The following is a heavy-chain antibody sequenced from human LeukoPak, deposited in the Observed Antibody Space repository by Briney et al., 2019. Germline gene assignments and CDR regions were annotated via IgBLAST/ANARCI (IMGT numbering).Heavy chain of an antibody. CDR2: ISPSGTDI. J-gene: IGHJ4*02. Sequence: RGSLRLSCAVSGFTFSDTYMTWIRQAPGKGLESLSYISPSGTDISYADSVKGRFTISRDDSKSIAYLQMNSLKTEDTALYYCSRDGGMTIRDDYWGQGTLVTVSS. D-gene: IGHD3-3*01. V-gene: IGHV3-11*01. CDR3: SRDGGMTIRDDY. CDR1: GFTFSDTY.